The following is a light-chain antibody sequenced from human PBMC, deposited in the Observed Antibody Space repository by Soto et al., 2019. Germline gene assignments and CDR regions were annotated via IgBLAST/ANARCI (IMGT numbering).Light chain of an antibody. J-gene: IGKJ1*01. CDR3: QQYGSSPWT. Sequence: EMVMTQSPATLSVSPGERASLSCRASESISSNLAWYQQKPGQAPRLLIYGASTRATGIPARFSGSGSGTEFTLTISRLEPEDFAVYYCQQYGSSPWTFGQGTKVDI. V-gene: IGKV3-15*01. CDR1: ESISSN. CDR2: GAS.